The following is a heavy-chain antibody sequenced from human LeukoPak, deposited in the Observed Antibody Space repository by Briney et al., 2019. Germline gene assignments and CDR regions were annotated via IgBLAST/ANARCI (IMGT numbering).Heavy chain of an antibody. J-gene: IGHJ5*02. CDR2: IYTSGST. CDR1: GGSISSYY. D-gene: IGHD2-2*02. CDR3: ASLGRYCSSTSCYTGGGWFDP. Sequence: SETLSITCTVSGGSISSYYWSWIRQPPGKGLEWIGYIYTSGSTNYNPSLKSRVTISVDTSKNQFSLKLSSVTAADTAVYYCASLGRYCSSTSCYTGGGWFDPWGQGTLVTVSS. V-gene: IGHV4-4*09.